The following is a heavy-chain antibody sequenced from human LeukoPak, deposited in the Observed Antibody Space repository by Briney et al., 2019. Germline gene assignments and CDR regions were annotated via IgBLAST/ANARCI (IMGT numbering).Heavy chain of an antibody. D-gene: IGHD6-19*01. Sequence: SVKVSCKASGGTFSSYAISWVRQAPGQGLEWMGRIIPILGIANYAQKFQGRVTMTRDTSTSTVYMELSSLRSEDTAVYYCARAWGRGPNRSGFFSTFDYWGQGTLVTVSS. CDR2: IIPILGIA. V-gene: IGHV1-69*04. CDR1: GGTFSSYA. J-gene: IGHJ4*02. CDR3: ARAWGRGPNRSGFFSTFDY.